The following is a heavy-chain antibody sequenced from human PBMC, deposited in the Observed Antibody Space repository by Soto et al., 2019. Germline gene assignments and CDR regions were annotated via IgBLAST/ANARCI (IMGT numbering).Heavy chain of an antibody. Sequence: GGSLRLSCAASGFTFSSYSMNWVRQAPGKGLEWVSSISSSSSYIYYADSVKGRFTISRDNAKNSLYLQMNSLRAEDTAVYYCARVVPAAMYAFDIWGQGTMVTVSS. D-gene: IGHD2-2*01. CDR3: ARVVPAAMYAFDI. V-gene: IGHV3-21*01. CDR1: GFTFSSYS. CDR2: ISSSSSYI. J-gene: IGHJ3*02.